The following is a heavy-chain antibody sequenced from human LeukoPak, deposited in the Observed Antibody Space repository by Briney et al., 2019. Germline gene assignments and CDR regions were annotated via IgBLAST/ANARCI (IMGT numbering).Heavy chain of an antibody. D-gene: IGHD3-10*01. CDR1: GFTFSSYG. CDR2: ISYDGSNK. V-gene: IGHV3-30*18. CDR3: AKGDMVRGVIDY. J-gene: IGHJ4*02. Sequence: GGSLRLSCAASGFTFSSYGMHWVRQAPGKGLEWVAVISYDGSNKYYADSVKGRFTISRDNSKNTPYLRMNSLRAEDTAVYYCAKGDMVRGVIDYWGQGTLVTVSS.